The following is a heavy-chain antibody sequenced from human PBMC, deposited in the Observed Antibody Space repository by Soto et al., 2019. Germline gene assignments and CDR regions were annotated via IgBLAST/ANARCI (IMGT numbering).Heavy chain of an antibody. CDR3: ARVPPWGNSGSYYIQHYDS. CDR2: INAGSGNT. V-gene: IGHV1-3*01. Sequence: QVQLVQSGPEVKRPGASVKVSCKSSGYTFTTYAIHWVRQAPGQRLQWMGWINAGSGNTKYSQDFQGRVTFTRDTSATTSYMELSSITSEDTAVYFCARVPPWGNSGSYYIQHYDSWGQGTLVTVSS. J-gene: IGHJ4*02. D-gene: IGHD3-10*01. CDR1: GYTFTTYA.